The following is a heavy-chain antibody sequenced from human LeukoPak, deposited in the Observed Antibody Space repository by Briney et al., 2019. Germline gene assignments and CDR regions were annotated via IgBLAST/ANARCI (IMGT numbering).Heavy chain of an antibody. Sequence: PSETLSLTCTVSGGSISSGGHYWSWIRQPPGKGLEWIGYIYHSGSTYYNPSLKSRVTISVDRSKNQFSLKLSSVTAADTAVYYCARSPPGYSSSWYPDYYYGMDVWGQGTTVTVSS. CDR2: IYHSGST. J-gene: IGHJ6*02. D-gene: IGHD6-13*01. CDR1: GGSISSGGHY. CDR3: ARSPPGYSSSWYPDYYYGMDV. V-gene: IGHV4-30-2*01.